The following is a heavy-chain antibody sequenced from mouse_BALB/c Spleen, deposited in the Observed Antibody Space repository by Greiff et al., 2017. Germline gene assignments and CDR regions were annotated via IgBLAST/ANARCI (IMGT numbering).Heavy chain of an antibody. Sequence: EVQLVETGGGLVQPKGSLKLSCAASGFTFNTNAMNWVRQAPGKGLEWVARIRSKSNNYATYYADSVKDRFTISRDDSQSMLYLQMNNLKTEDTAMYYCVREGGSGGFAYWGQGTLVTVSA. CDR2: IRSKSNNYAT. CDR1: GFTFNTNA. CDR3: VREGGSGGFAY. V-gene: IGHV10S3*01. D-gene: IGHD3-1*01. J-gene: IGHJ3*01.